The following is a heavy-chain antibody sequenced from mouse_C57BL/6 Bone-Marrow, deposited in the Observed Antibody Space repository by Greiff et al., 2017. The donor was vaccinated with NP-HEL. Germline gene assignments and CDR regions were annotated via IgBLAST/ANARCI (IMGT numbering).Heavy chain of an antibody. D-gene: IGHD6-1*01. CDR1: GYAFSSSW. CDR2: IYPGDGDT. J-gene: IGHJ2*01. V-gene: IGHV1-82*01. Sequence: VKLMESGPELVKPGASVKISCKASGYAFSSSWMNWVKQRPGKGLEWIGRIYPGDGDTNYNGKFKGKATLTADKSSSTAYMQLSSLTSEDSAVYFCARDFVSLDYWGQGTTLTVSS. CDR3: ARDFVSLDY.